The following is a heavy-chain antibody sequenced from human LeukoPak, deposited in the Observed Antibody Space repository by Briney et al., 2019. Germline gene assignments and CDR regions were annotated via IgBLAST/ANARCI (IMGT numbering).Heavy chain of an antibody. V-gene: IGHV3-30-3*01. CDR2: ILYDGSNK. J-gene: IGHJ4*02. CDR3: AKGGISLVRGSFVY. D-gene: IGHD3-10*01. Sequence: QPGGSLRLSCAASGFTFSTYAMHWIRQAPGKGLEWMAVILYDGSNKFYADSVKGRFTISRDNSKNTVYLQMNSLRAEDTAVYYCAKGGISLVRGSFVYWGQGTLVTVSS. CDR1: GFTFSTYA.